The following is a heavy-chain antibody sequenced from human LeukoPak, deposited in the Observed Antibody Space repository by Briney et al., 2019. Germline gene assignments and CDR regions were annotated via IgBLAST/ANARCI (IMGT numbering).Heavy chain of an antibody. D-gene: IGHD2-15*01. Sequence: PSETLSLTCAVSGYSISSGYYWGWIRQPPGKGLEWIGSIYHSGSTYYNPSLKSRVTISVDTSKNQFSLKLSSVTVADTAVYYCAAHRPAGYSSGGSCYSSGYFDYWGQGTLVNVSS. J-gene: IGHJ4*02. V-gene: IGHV4-38-2*01. CDR2: IYHSGST. CDR3: AAHRPAGYSSGGSCYSSGYFDY. CDR1: GYSISSGYY.